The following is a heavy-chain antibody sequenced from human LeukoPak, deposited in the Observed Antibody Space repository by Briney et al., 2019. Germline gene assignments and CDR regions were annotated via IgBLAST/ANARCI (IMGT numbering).Heavy chain of an antibody. CDR2: MNPNSGNT. CDR3: ARDAVVPAANLAGMDV. J-gene: IGHJ6*02. Sequence: ASVKVSCKASGYTFTSYDINWVRQATGQGLEWMGWMNPNSGNTGYAQKFQGRVTMTTDTSTSTAYMELRSLRSDDTAVYYCARDAVVPAANLAGMDVWGQGTTVTVSS. V-gene: IGHV1-8*01. D-gene: IGHD2-2*01. CDR1: GYTFTSYD.